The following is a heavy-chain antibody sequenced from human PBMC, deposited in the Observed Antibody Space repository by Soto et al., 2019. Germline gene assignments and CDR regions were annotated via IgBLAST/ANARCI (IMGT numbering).Heavy chain of an antibody. D-gene: IGHD6-19*01. CDR1: GFNFKTFA. CDR2: ISCCGGST. J-gene: IGHJ4*02. Sequence: EVQLLESGGGVVQPGGSLRLSCVASGFNFKTFAMSWVRQAPGEGLEWVSGISCCGGSTSYADSVKGRFSIARDDSTNTLSLQMNNLRVEDTAQYYCAKADSEQWLLPHLDKWGQGTLVTVS. CDR3: AKADSEQWLLPHLDK. V-gene: IGHV3-23*01.